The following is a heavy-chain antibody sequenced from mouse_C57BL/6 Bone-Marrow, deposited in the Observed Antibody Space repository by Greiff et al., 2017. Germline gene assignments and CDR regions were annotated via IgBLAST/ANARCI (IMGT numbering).Heavy chain of an antibody. CDR3: ARDRDSSFAY. CDR2: ISYDGSN. V-gene: IGHV3-6*01. Sequence: EVQLQESGPGLVKPSQSLSLTCSVTGYSITSGYYWNWIRQFPGNKLEWMGYISYDGSNNYNPSLKNRISITRDTSKNQFFLKLNSVTTEDTATYYCARDRDSSFAYWGQGTLVTVSA. D-gene: IGHD3-2*01. CDR1: GYSITSGYY. J-gene: IGHJ3*01.